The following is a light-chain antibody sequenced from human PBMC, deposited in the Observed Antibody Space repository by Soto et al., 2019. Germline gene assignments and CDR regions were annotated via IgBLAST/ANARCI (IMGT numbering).Light chain of an antibody. V-gene: IGKV3D-15*01. CDR1: QNINSD. J-gene: IGKJ5*01. Sequence: EIVMTQSPATLSVSPGESATLSCRASQNINSDLAWYVQKPGQAPRRVIYGASTWGTDVPPRFPGSGSGTQFPLTISGLQPQDFAVYSCQRYNSWPITFGQGTRL. CDR2: GAS. CDR3: QRYNSWPIT.